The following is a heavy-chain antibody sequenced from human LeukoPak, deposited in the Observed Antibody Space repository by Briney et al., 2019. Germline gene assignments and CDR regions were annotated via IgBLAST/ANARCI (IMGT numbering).Heavy chain of an antibody. V-gene: IGHV3-23*01. CDR2: NSGSGGSK. Sequence: GGSLRLSCAASGFTFSSYAMNWVRQAPGNGPEGVSANSGSGGSKYYTDSVKGRFTISRDNSKNTLYLQMNSLRAEDTAVYYCAKEGYSSGRDDGYFHHWGQGTLVTVSS. J-gene: IGHJ1*01. D-gene: IGHD6-19*01. CDR3: AKEGYSSGRDDGYFHH. CDR1: GFTFSSYA.